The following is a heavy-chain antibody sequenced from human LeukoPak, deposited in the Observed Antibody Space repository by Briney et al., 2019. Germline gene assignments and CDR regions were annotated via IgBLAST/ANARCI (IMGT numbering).Heavy chain of an antibody. CDR3: ARAEGGVIFGVVIGAFDI. J-gene: IGHJ3*02. D-gene: IGHD3-3*01. CDR1: GGSISSGGYY. Sequence: SQTLSLTCTVSGGSISSGGYYWSWIRQHPGKGLEWIGDIYYSGSTYYNPSLKSRVTISVDTSKNQFSLKLSSVTAADTAVYYCARAEGGVIFGVVIGAFDIWGQGTMVTVSS. V-gene: IGHV4-31*03. CDR2: IYYSGST.